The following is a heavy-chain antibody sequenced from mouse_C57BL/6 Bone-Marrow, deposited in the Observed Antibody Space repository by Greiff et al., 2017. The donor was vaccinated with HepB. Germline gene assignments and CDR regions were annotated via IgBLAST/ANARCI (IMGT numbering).Heavy chain of an antibody. Sequence: QVQLQQPGAELVKPGASVKMSCKASGYTFTSYWITWVKQRPGQGLEWIGDIYPGSSSTNYNEKFKSKATLTVDTSSSTAYMQLSSLTSEDSAVYYCAREGYGSSYAMDYWGQGTSVTVSS. J-gene: IGHJ4*01. CDR3: AREGYGSSYAMDY. CDR1: GYTFTSYW. D-gene: IGHD1-1*01. CDR2: IYPGSSST. V-gene: IGHV1-55*01.